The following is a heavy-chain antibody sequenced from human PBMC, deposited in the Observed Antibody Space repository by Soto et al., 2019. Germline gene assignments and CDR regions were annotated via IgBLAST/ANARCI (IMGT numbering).Heavy chain of an antibody. CDR1: GFTFSSYA. CDR3: VKKRNYYDISGYPAPFDY. CDR2: ISGSGGST. V-gene: IGHV3-23*01. J-gene: IGHJ4*02. Sequence: VGSLRLSCAASGFTFSSYAMSWVLQAPGKGLEWVSAISGSGGSTYYADSVKGRFTISRDNSKNTLYLQMNSLRAEDTAVYYCVKKRNYYDISGYPAPFDYWGQGTLVTVSS. D-gene: IGHD3-22*01.